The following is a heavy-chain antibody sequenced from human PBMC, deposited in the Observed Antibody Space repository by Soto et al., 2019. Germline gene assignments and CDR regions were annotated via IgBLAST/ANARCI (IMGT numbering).Heavy chain of an antibody. CDR3: ARKDKSGYFNWFDP. D-gene: IGHD3-22*01. CDR1: GYRFTSYW. J-gene: IGHJ5*02. V-gene: IGHV5-51*01. CDR2: IFPSDSDT. Sequence: GESLKISCRTSGYRFTSYWIAWVRQMPGKGLEWMGIIFPSDSDTRYSPSFQGQVTISADRSTSTVFLQWASLKASDTAVHFCARKDKSGYFNWFDPWGQGTLVTVSS.